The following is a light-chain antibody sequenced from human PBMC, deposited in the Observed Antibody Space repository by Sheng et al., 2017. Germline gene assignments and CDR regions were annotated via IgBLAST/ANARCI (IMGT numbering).Light chain of an antibody. CDR3: QQYNTYRT. CDR1: QSISSW. CDR2: KAS. V-gene: IGKV1-5*03. Sequence: DIQMTQSPSTLSASVGDRVTITCRASQSISSWLAWYQQKPGKAPKLLIYKASSLESGVPSRFSGSGSGTEFTLTISSLQPDDFATYYCQQYNTYRTFGQGTHGGN. J-gene: IGKJ1*01.